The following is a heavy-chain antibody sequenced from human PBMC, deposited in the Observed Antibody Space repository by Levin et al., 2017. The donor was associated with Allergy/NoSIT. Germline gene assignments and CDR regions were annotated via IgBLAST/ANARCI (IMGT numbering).Heavy chain of an antibody. CDR2: IYPGDSDT. CDR3: ARRVDSSWASYYYYYYGMDV. Sequence: GESLKISCKGSGYSFTSYWIGWVRQMPGKGLEWMGIIYPGDSDTRYSPSFQGQVTISADKSISTAYLQWSSLKASDTAMYYCARRVDSSWASYYYYYYGMDVWGQGTTVTVSS. CDR1: GYSFTSYW. D-gene: IGHD6-13*01. J-gene: IGHJ6*02. V-gene: IGHV5-51*01.